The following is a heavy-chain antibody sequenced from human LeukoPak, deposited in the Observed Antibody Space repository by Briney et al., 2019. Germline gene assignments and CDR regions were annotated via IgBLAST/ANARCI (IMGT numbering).Heavy chain of an antibody. D-gene: IGHD6-6*01. V-gene: IGHV3-11*01. J-gene: IGHJ4*02. CDR1: GFTFSDYY. Sequence: GGSLRLSCAASGFTFSDYYMSWIRQAPGKGLEWISYISSSGSTIYFADSVKGRFTISRDNARNSLYLQMNSLRAEDTAVYYCARERAIASLRPYYFDYWGQGTLVTVSS. CDR2: ISSSGSTI. CDR3: ARERAIASLRPYYFDY.